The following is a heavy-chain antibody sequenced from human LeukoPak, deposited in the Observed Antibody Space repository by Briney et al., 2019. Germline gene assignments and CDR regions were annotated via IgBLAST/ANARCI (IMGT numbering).Heavy chain of an antibody. J-gene: IGHJ5*02. CDR3: ARDVSPYSSSKNWFDP. CDR1: GFTFSSYG. D-gene: IGHD6-13*01. Sequence: GGSLRLSCAASGFTFSSYGMHWVRQAPGKGLEWVAVISYDGSNKYYADSVKGRFTISRDNSKNTLYLQMNSLRAEDTAVYYCARDVSPYSSSKNWFDPWGQGTLVTVSS. CDR2: ISYDGSNK. V-gene: IGHV3-30*01.